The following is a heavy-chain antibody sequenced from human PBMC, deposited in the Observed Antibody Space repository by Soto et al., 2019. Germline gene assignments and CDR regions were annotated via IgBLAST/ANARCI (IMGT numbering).Heavy chain of an antibody. CDR2: INAGNGNT. Sequence: GASVKVSCKASGYTFSHAIHWMRQAPGQRLEWMGWINAGNGNTYYSEKFKGRVSLTRDTVATTVYMELTSLTSEDTGVYYCARDQSGIGWYVDWFDPWGQGTLVTVSS. CDR1: GYTFSHA. J-gene: IGHJ5*02. V-gene: IGHV1-3*01. CDR3: ARDQSGIGWYVDWFDP. D-gene: IGHD6-19*01.